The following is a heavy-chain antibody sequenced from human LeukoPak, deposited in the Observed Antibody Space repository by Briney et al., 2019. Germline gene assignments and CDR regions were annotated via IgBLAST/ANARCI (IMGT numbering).Heavy chain of an antibody. V-gene: IGHV1-69*13. CDR2: IFPIFGTA. J-gene: IGHJ4*02. CDR3: ATNYDFWSGYYLFDY. Sequence: GASVKVSCEASGGTFSRYAISWVREAPGQGLEWVGGIFPIFGTAKYAQKFRGRVTITADESTSTAYMELSSLRSEDTAVYYCATNYDFWSGYYLFDYWGQGTLVTVSS. D-gene: IGHD3-3*01. CDR1: GGTFSRYA.